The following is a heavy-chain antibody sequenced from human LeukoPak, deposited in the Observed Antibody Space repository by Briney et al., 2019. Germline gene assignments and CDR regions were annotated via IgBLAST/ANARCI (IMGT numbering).Heavy chain of an antibody. CDR3: AADLSNPRMGASYLDS. Sequence: GASVKVSCKASGFTSTNFAVQWVRQARGQRLEWIGWVIVGSGATKCAQDFQERVTITRDLSTSTLYMELRSLTSEETAVYYCAADLSNPRMGASYLDSWGQGTLVTVSS. J-gene: IGHJ4*02. CDR1: GFTSTNFA. V-gene: IGHV1-58*01. CDR2: VIVGSGAT. D-gene: IGHD3-16*01.